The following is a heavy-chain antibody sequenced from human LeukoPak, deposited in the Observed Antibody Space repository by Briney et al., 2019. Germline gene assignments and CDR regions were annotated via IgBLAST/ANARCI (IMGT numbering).Heavy chain of an antibody. J-gene: IGHJ5*02. CDR2: IWYGGSK. CDR3: ARDMGLDYDFWSGQNRWGFDP. Sequence: SGGSLRLSCAASGFTFSSYGMHWVRQAPGKGLEWVAVIWYGGSKYYADSVKGRFTISRDNAKNSLYLQMNSLRAEDTAVYYCARDMGLDYDFWSGQNRWGFDPWGQGTLVTVSS. V-gene: IGHV3-33*08. CDR1: GFTFSSYG. D-gene: IGHD3-3*01.